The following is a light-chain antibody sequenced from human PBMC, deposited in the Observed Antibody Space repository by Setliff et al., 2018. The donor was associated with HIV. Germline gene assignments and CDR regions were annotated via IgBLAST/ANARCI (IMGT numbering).Light chain of an antibody. Sequence: QSALTQPASVSGSPGQSITLSCTGTSSDVGSYNFVSWYQQHPGRAPKLMIYDVTKRPSGVSDRFSGSKSGNTASLTISGLQAEDEADYYCFSYAGSSIFVFGGGTKVTVL. V-gene: IGLV2-23*02. CDR2: DVT. CDR1: SSDVGSYNF. CDR3: FSYAGSSIFV. J-gene: IGLJ3*02.